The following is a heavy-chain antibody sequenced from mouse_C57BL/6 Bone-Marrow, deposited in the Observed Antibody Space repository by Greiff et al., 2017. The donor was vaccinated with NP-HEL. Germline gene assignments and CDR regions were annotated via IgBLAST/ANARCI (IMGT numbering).Heavy chain of an antibody. CDR1: GFSFNTYA. CDR3: VRQGYDGYYLDY. D-gene: IGHD2-3*01. CDR2: IRSKSNNYAP. V-gene: IGHV10-1*01. J-gene: IGHJ2*01. Sequence: EVQLVESGGGLVQPKGSLKLSCAASGFSFNTYAMNWVRQAPGKGLEWVARIRSKSNNYAPYYADSLKDRFTISRDDSDSMLYLQMNNLKTEDTAMYYCVRQGYDGYYLDYWGQGTTLTVSS.